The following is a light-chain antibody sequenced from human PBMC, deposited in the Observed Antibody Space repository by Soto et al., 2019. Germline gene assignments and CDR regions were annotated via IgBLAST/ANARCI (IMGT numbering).Light chain of an antibody. V-gene: IGKV3-20*01. Sequence: EIVLTQSPGTLSLSPGERATLSCRASQSVSSSYLAWYQQKPGQAPRLLIYGASSRAPGIPDRFSGSGSGTDFTLTISRLEPEDLAVYYCKQYGSSSWTFGQGTKVEIK. CDR2: GAS. J-gene: IGKJ1*01. CDR3: KQYGSSSWT. CDR1: QSVSSSY.